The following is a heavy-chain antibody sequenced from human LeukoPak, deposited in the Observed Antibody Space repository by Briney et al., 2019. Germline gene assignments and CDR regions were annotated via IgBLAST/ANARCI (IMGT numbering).Heavy chain of an antibody. CDR3: ARGGGSSWYGAFDI. D-gene: IGHD6-13*01. V-gene: IGHV4-59*12. J-gene: IGHJ3*02. CDR2: IYYSGST. CDR1: GGSISSYY. Sequence: PSETLSLTCTVSGGSISSYYWSWIRQPPGKGLEWIGYIYYSGSTNYNPSLKSRVTISVDTSKNQFSLKLSSVTAADTAVYYCARGGGSSWYGAFDIWGQGTMVTVSS.